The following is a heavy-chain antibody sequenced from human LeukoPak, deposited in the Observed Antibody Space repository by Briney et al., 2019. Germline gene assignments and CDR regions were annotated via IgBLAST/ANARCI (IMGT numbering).Heavy chain of an antibody. D-gene: IGHD3-10*02. Sequence: PGGSLRLSCAVSDFTFTNRGMTWVRQAPGKGLEWVSYISSGGSTIYYADSVKGRFTISRDNAKNSLYLQMNSLRAEGTAVYYCAELGITMIGGVWGKGTTVTISS. CDR1: DFTFTNRG. CDR2: ISSGGSTI. J-gene: IGHJ6*04. V-gene: IGHV3-48*04. CDR3: AELGITMIGGV.